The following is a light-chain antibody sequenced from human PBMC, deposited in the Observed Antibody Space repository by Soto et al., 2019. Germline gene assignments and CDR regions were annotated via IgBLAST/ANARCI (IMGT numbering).Light chain of an antibody. CDR2: ENY. CDR1: SVRMDSSY. Sequence: NFMLTQPHSVSGSPGKTVTISCTRSSVRMDSSYVQWYQQRPGSAPTTMNYENYQRPSGVPDRFSGSIDSSSNSASLTISGLKTEDEADYYCQSYDSSKSAVVFGGGTKLTVL. CDR3: QSYDSSKSAVV. V-gene: IGLV6-57*04. J-gene: IGLJ3*02.